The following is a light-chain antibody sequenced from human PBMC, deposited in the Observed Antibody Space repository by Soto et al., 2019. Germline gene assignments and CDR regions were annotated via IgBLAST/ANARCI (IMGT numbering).Light chain of an antibody. Sequence: EIVLTQSPATLSLSPGERATLSCRASQSVSSYLAWYQQKPGQAPRLLIYDASNSATGIPARFSGSGSGTDFTLTISSLEPEDFAVYYCQQRSLTFGQGTKLEIK. CDR1: QSVSSY. V-gene: IGKV3-11*01. J-gene: IGKJ2*01. CDR3: QQRSLT. CDR2: DAS.